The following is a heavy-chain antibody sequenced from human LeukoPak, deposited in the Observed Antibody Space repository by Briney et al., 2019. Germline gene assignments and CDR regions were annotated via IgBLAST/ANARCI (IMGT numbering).Heavy chain of an antibody. D-gene: IGHD3-10*01. V-gene: IGHV3-53*01. J-gene: IGHJ4*02. Sequence: GGSLRLSCAASGFTVSSNYMSWVRQAPGKGLEWVSVIYSGGTTYYADSVKGRFTISRDNSKSTLYIQMNSLRAEDTAVYYCARAKPKNMVRGLIMRRESRYYFDYWGQGTLVTVSS. CDR1: GFTVSSNY. CDR3: ARAKPKNMVRGLIMRRESRYYFDY. CDR2: IYSGGTT.